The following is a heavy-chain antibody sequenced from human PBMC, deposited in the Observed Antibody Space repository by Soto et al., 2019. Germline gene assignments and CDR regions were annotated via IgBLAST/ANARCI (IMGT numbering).Heavy chain of an antibody. D-gene: IGHD4-17*01. CDR2: ISGSGGST. CDR3: AHPRGYGVFDAYDF. V-gene: IGHV3-23*01. CDR1: GFTFSTYA. Sequence: SLRLSCAASGFTFSTYAMSWVRQAPGKGLEWVSAISGSGGSTYNADAVKGRFTISRDNSMKTLYLQMNSLRIEDTAVYYCAHPRGYGVFDAYDFWGQGTMVTVSS. J-gene: IGHJ3*01.